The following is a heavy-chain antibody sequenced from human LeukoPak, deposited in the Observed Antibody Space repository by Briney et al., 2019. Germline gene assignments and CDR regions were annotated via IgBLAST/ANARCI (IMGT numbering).Heavy chain of an antibody. CDR2: IYYSGNT. V-gene: IGHV4-30-4*08. CDR3: ARAVSRYCSSTSCYAEYFQH. D-gene: IGHD2-2*01. CDR1: GDSISSGDYY. J-gene: IGHJ1*01. Sequence: SETLSLTCIVSGDSISSGDYYWSWIRQPPGKGLEWIGYIYYSGNTNYNPSLKSRVTISVDTSKNQFSLKLSSVTAADTAVYYCARAVSRYCSSTSCYAEYFQHWGQGTLVTVSS.